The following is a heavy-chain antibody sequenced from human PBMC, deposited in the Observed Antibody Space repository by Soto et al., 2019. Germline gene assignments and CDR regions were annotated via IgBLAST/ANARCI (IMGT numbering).Heavy chain of an antibody. CDR2: IYHTGST. V-gene: IGHV4-4*02. CDR1: GASISSTNW. Sequence: QVQLQESGPRLVKPSGTLSLTCAVSGASISSTNWWTWVRQPPGKGLEWIGEIYHTGSTKYNPSLKRRVTISLVKSNNPFSLNLSSVTAADTAVYYCASLPPRIVVVVLPIPTWGQGTLVTVSS. CDR3: ASLPPRIVVVVLPIPT. D-gene: IGHD2-15*01. J-gene: IGHJ5*02.